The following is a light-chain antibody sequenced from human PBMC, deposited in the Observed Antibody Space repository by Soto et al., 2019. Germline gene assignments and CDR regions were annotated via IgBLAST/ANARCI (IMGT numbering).Light chain of an antibody. Sequence: QSVLTQPPSASGTPGQKVTISCSGSSSNIGSNTVNWYQQLPGTAPKLLIYSNNQRPSGVPDRFSGSKSGTSASLAISGLQSEDEADYYCASWDDNLKGWVFGGGTKLTVL. CDR1: SSNIGSNT. J-gene: IGLJ3*02. V-gene: IGLV1-44*01. CDR2: SNN. CDR3: ASWDDNLKGWV.